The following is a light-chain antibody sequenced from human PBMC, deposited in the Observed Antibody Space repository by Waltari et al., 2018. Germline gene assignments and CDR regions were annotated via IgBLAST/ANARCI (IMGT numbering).Light chain of an antibody. CDR2: DSS. Sequence: DIQMTQSPSSLSAAVGDRVTITRQTTQDVTTALSWCQQKPGKAPQLLIYDSSTLQSGVPSRFSGSGSGTSFSFTITSLQPEDSATYYCQHYHTLPYTFGRGTKLQIE. CDR1: QDVTTA. CDR3: QHYHTLPYT. V-gene: IGKV1-33*01. J-gene: IGKJ2*01.